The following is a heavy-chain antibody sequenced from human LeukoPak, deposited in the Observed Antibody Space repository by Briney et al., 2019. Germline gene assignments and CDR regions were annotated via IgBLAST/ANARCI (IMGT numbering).Heavy chain of an antibody. CDR2: IYPGDSDT. CDR3: ARHSDYGDYGRSLGY. CDR1: GYSFTSYW. D-gene: IGHD4-17*01. J-gene: IGHJ4*02. Sequence: GESLKISCKGSGYSFTSYWIGWVRQMPGKGLEWMGIIYPGDSDTRYSPSSQGQVTISADKSISTAYLQWSSLKASDTAMYYCARHSDYGDYGRSLGYWGQGTLVTVSS. V-gene: IGHV5-51*01.